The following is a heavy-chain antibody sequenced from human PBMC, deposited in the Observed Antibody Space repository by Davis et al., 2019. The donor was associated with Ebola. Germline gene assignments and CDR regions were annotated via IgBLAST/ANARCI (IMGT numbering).Heavy chain of an antibody. V-gene: IGHV3-48*02. CDR2: ISSSSDTT. CDR1: GFIFSSYS. D-gene: IGHD3-10*01. J-gene: IGHJ6*02. Sequence: GEFLKISCAASGFIFSSYSMNWVRQAPGRGLEWVSYISSSSDTTYYADSVKGRFTISRDNAKNSLHLQMNSLRDEDTAVYYCAKDLRGPMDVWGQGTTVTVSS. CDR3: AKDLRGPMDV.